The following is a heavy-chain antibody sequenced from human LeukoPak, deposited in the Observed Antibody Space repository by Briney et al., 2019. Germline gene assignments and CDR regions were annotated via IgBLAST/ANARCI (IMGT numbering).Heavy chain of an antibody. Sequence: SETLSLTCTISGGSISRNYWSWIRQPPGKGLEWIGYIYYSGSTNYNPSLKSRVTISVDTSKNQFSLNLSSATAADTAVYYWARTFGYSSAWYFDYWGQGALVTVSS. D-gene: IGHD6-25*01. V-gene: IGHV4-59*01. CDR1: GGSISRNY. CDR2: IYYSGST. J-gene: IGHJ4*02. CDR3: ARTFGYSSAWYFDY.